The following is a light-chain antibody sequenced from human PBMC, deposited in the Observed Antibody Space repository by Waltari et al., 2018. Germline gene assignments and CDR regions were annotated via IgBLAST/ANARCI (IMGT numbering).Light chain of an antibody. V-gene: IGLV2-8*01. CDR1: SSDVGGYNY. J-gene: IGLJ2*01. Sequence: QSALPQPPSASGSPGQSATISCTGTSSDVGGYNYVSWYQQHPGKAPKLMIYEVSKRPARVHARFSSSKSGNTASLTVSGLQAVDEADNYCSSYAGSNTVVFGGGTKLTVL. CDR3: SSYAGSNTVV. CDR2: EVS.